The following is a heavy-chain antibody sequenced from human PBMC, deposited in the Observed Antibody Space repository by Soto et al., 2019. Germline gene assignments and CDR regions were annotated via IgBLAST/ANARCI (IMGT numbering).Heavy chain of an antibody. CDR2: TIPNLGIT. V-gene: IGHV1-69*02. CDR3: GISRYDSNFYYYGTDV. D-gene: IGHD3-22*01. J-gene: IGHJ6*02. CDR1: GGTFSSHT. Sequence: QVQLVQSGAEVKKPGSSLKVSCKASGGTFSSHTISWVRLAPGQGLEWMGRTIPNLGITNYAQNFQGRVTLTADKSTGTASMELSSLRSEDTAVYYCGISRYDSNFYYYGTDVWGQGTTVTVSS.